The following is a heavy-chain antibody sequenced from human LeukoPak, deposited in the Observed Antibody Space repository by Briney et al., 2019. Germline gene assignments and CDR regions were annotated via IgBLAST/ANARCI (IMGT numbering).Heavy chain of an antibody. V-gene: IGHV4-59*08. Sequence: PSETLSLTCTVSGGSISSYYWSWIRQTPGKGLEWIGYIYYSGSTNYNPSLKSRVTISVDTSKNQFSLKLSSVTAADTAVYYCARGRGYGGNYLRSFDIWGQGTMVTVSS. J-gene: IGHJ3*02. CDR3: ARGRGYGGNYLRSFDI. CDR1: GGSISSYY. D-gene: IGHD1-26*01. CDR2: IYYSGST.